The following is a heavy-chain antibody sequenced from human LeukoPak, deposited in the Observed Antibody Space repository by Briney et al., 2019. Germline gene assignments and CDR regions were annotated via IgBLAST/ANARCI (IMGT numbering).Heavy chain of an antibody. CDR1: GYTFTTYD. D-gene: IGHD6-19*01. CDR2: MNPNSGYT. J-gene: IGHJ4*02. Sequence: ASVKVSCKASGYTFTTYDINWVRQATGQGLEWMGWMNPNSGYTGYAQKFQGRVTITRDTSISTAYMELSSLRSEDTAVYYCARVAGGIDYWGKRTLVTVSS. V-gene: IGHV1-8*03. CDR3: ARVAGGIDY.